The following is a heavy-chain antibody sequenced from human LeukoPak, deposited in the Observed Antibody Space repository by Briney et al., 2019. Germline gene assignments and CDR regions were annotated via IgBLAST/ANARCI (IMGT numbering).Heavy chain of an antibody. Sequence: PGGSLRLSCAASGFTFSSYAMSWVRQAPGKGLEWVSAISGSGGSTYYADSVKGRFTISRDNSKNTLYLQMNSLRSDDTAVYYCARERKGPYYYYYMDVWGKGTTVTVSS. CDR1: GFTFSSYA. J-gene: IGHJ6*03. V-gene: IGHV3-23*01. CDR3: ARERKGPYYYYYMDV. CDR2: ISGSGGST.